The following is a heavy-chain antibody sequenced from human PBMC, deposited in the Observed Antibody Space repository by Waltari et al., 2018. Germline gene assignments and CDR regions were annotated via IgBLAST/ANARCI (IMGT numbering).Heavy chain of an antibody. V-gene: IGHV3-9*01. CDR1: GFTFDDYA. CDR3: AKDIGLSDGMDV. J-gene: IGHJ6*02. CDR2: ISWNSGSV. Sequence: EVQLVESGGGLVQPGRSLRLSCAASGFTFDDYAMPWVRQAPGKVLGWFLGISWNSGSVGYADSVKGRFTISRDNAKNSLYLQMNSLRAEDTALYYCAKDIGLSDGMDVWGQGTTVTVSS.